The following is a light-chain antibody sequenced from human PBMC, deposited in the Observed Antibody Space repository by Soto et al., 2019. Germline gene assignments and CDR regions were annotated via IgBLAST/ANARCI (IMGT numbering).Light chain of an antibody. J-gene: IGLJ3*02. CDR3: QTWGTGIRV. CDR1: SGHSSHA. CDR2: VNSDGSH. Sequence: QLVLTQLPSASASLGASVKLTCTLSSGHSSHAIAWHQQQPDKGPRFLMKVNSDGSHITGDGIPDRFSGSSSGSERYLTISSLQSEDEADYYCQTWGTGIRVFGGGTKVTVL. V-gene: IGLV4-69*01.